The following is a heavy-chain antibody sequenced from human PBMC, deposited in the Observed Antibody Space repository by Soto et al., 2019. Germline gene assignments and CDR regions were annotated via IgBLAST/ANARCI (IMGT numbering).Heavy chain of an antibody. V-gene: IGHV3-9*01. CDR3: ARAYLTGYYVFDY. CDR1: GFTFDDYA. CDR2: ISWNSGSI. D-gene: IGHD3-9*01. Sequence: LRLSCAASGFTFDDYAMHWVRQAPGKGLEWVSGISWNSGSIGYADSVKGRFTISRDNAKNSLYLQMNSLRSDDTAVYYCARAYLTGYYVFDYWGQGTLVTVSS. J-gene: IGHJ4*02.